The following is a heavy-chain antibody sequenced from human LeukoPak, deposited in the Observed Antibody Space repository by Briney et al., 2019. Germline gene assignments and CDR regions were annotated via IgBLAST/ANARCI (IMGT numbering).Heavy chain of an antibody. D-gene: IGHD3-22*01. CDR2: ISYDARSN. J-gene: IGHJ6*03. Sequence: GGSLRLSCVTSGFTFSNYGMHWVRQVPGKGLEWVAVISYDARSNFHVDSVKGRFTISRDNSKNTLYLQMNSLRAEDTAVYYCAKDGVNYYDSARNYLMRSYMDVGGIGTTVTVS. CDR3: AKDGVNYYDSARNYLMRSYMDV. V-gene: IGHV3-30*05. CDR1: GFTFSNYG.